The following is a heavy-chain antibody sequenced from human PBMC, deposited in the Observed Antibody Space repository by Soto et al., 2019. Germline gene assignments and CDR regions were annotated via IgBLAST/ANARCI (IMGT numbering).Heavy chain of an antibody. J-gene: IGHJ6*02. CDR2: INPKTGDT. CDR3: ARDGPYSSSWYYYYYGMDV. CDR1: GYTFSDYY. D-gene: IGHD6-13*01. Sequence: ASVKVSCQASGYTFSDYYIHWVRQAPGHGLEWMGWINPKTGDTNFVQKFHGWVTMTRDTSISTAYMELSRLRSEDTAVYYCARDGPYSSSWYYYYYGMDVWGQGTTVTVSS. V-gene: IGHV1-2*04.